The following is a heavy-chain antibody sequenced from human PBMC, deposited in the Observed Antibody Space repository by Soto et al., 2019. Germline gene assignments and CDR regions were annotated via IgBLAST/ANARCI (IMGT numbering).Heavy chain of an antibody. CDR2: IRSKANSYAT. J-gene: IGHJ4*02. CDR1: GFTFSGSA. Sequence: EVQLVESGGGLVQPGGSLKLSCAASGFTFSGSAMHWVRQASGKGLEWVGRIRSKANSYATAYTASVKGRFTISRDDSKNTAYLQMNSLNTEDTAVYYCTRPGYSSGWDDYWGQGTLVTVSS. D-gene: IGHD6-19*01. V-gene: IGHV3-73*02. CDR3: TRPGYSSGWDDY.